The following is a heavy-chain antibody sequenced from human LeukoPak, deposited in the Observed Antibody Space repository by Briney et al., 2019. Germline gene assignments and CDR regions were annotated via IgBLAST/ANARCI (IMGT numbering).Heavy chain of an antibody. CDR1: GYTFTSYD. CDR3: ARDPGGDLPHDY. V-gene: IGHV1-46*01. D-gene: IGHD2-21*02. CDR2: INPSGGST. J-gene: IGHJ4*02. Sequence: ASVKVSCKASGYTFTSYDINWVRQATGQGLEWMGIINPSGGSTSCAQKFQGRVTMTRDTSTSTVYMELSSLRSEDTAVYYCARDPGGDLPHDYWGQGTLVTVSS.